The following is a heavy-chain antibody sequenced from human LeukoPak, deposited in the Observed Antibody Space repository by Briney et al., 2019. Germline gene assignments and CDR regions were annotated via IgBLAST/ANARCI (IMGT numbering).Heavy chain of an antibody. V-gene: IGHV4-59*01. CDR1: GGSISSYY. J-gene: IGHJ6*03. Sequence: SETLSLTCTVSGGSISSYYWSWIRQPPGKGLEWIGYIYHSGSTNYNPSLKSRVTISVDTSKNQFSLKLSSVTAADTAVYYCARVECSGGSCYPIYYYYYMDVWGKGTTVTVSS. CDR2: IYHSGST. CDR3: ARVECSGGSCYPIYYYYYMDV. D-gene: IGHD2-15*01.